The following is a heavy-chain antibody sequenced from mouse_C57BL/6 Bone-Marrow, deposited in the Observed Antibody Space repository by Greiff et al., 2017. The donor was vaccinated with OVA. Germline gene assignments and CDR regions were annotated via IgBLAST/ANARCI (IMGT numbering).Heavy chain of an antibody. V-gene: IGHV1-9*01. CDR3: ARGGGSTPYYFDY. CDR2: FLPGSGST. CDR1: GYTFPGYW. J-gene: IGHJ2*01. D-gene: IGHD1-1*01. Sequence: QVQLQQSGAELMKPGASVKLSCKATGYTFPGYWIEWVKQRPGHGLEWIGEFLPGSGSTNYNEKFKGKATFTADTSSNTAYMQRSSLTTEDSAIYYCARGGGSTPYYFDYWGQGTTLTVSA.